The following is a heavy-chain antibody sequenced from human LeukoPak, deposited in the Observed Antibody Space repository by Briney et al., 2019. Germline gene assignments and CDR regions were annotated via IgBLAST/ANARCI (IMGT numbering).Heavy chain of an antibody. V-gene: IGHV4-59*01. CDR1: GGSIISYY. CDR2: IYYSGST. D-gene: IGHD1-1*01. J-gene: IGHJ4*02. Sequence: PSETLSLTCTVSGGSIISYYWSWIRQPPGKGLEWIGYIYYSGSTNYNPSLKSRVTISVDTSKNQFSLKLSSVTAADTAVYYCARVRTDQKSKGGSYFDYWGQGTLVTVSS. CDR3: ARVRTDQKSKGGSYFDY.